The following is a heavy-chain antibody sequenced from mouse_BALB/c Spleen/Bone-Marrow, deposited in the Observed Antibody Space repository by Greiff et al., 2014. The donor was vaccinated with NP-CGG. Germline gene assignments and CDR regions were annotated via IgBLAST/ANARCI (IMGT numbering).Heavy chain of an antibody. J-gene: IGHJ4*01. D-gene: IGHD2-2*01. Sequence: QVQLKESGAELVRPGASVKLSCKASGYTFTNYRINWVKQRPGQGLEWIGNIYPSDSYTNYNQKFKDKATLTVDKSSSTAYMQLSSPTSEGSAVYYCTRWLPYAMDYWGQGTSVTVSS. CDR3: TRWLPYAMDY. V-gene: IGHV1-69*02. CDR1: GYTFTNYR. CDR2: IYPSDSYT.